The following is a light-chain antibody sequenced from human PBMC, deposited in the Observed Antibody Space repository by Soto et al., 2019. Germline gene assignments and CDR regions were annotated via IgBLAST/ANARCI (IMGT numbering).Light chain of an antibody. J-gene: IGKJ1*01. CDR3: QQYNTYSWT. Sequence: DIQMTQSPSTLSASVVDRVTITCRASQTIDSWLAWYQQRPGKPPNLLIYKASTLASGVPSRFSGSGSGTEFTLTISSLQPDDFATYYCQQYNTYSWTFGQGTKVDI. CDR2: KAS. V-gene: IGKV1-5*03. CDR1: QTIDSW.